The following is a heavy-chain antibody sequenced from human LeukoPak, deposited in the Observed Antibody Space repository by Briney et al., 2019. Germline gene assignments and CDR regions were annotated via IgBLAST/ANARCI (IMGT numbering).Heavy chain of an antibody. Sequence: GGSLRLSCAASGFTFSSYAMSWVRQAPGKGREWVSAISGIGGSTYYADSVKGRFTISRDNSKNTLYLQMNSLRAEDTAVYYCAKISEFWETCGGDCYADYWGQGTLVTVSS. CDR3: AKISEFWETCGGDCYADY. J-gene: IGHJ4*02. D-gene: IGHD2-21*01. V-gene: IGHV3-23*01. CDR2: ISGIGGST. CDR1: GFTFSSYA.